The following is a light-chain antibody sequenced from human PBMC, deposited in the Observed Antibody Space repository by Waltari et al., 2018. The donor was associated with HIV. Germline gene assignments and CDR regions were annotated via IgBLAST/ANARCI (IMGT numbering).Light chain of an antibody. V-gene: IGKV1-39*01. Sequence: DIQMTQYPSSLSASVGYSVTITSRARQAVNSKLTWYQQKPGEAPKVVIYDASTLQSGVPARFSGSGSGTDFTLTISSLQLDDFAAYYCQQNVSYPQTFGPGTKVDI. J-gene: IGKJ3*01. CDR2: DAS. CDR1: QAVNSK. CDR3: QQNVSYPQT.